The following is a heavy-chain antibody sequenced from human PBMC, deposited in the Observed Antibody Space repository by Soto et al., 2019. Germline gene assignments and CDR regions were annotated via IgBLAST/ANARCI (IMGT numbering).Heavy chain of an antibody. CDR1: GGSINTFY. V-gene: IGHV4-4*07. J-gene: IGHJ4*02. CDR3: ARERSYSAYKFPHCINLWFLDF. CDR2: IFSSGST. Sequence: SETLTLTCTLSGGSINTFYWSWVRQPAGKGLEWIGRIFSSGSTSFNPSLESRVAMSVDTSKNHFSLNFRSVTAADMPVYYCARERSYSAYKFPHCINLWFLDFRGKGDLVTVSS. D-gene: IGHD5-12*01.